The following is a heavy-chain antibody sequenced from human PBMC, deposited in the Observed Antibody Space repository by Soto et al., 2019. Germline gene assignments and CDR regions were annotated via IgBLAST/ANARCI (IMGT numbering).Heavy chain of an antibody. CDR1: GYTFTSYG. CDR2: ISAYNGNT. CDR3: ARDQAHGWIQLWPY. J-gene: IGHJ4*02. Sequence: ASVKVSCKASGYTFTSYGISWVRQAPGQGLEWMGWISAYNGNTNYAQKLQGRVTMTTDTSTSTAYMELRSLRSDDTAVYYCARDQAHGWIQLWPYWGQGTLVTVSS. D-gene: IGHD5-18*01. V-gene: IGHV1-18*01.